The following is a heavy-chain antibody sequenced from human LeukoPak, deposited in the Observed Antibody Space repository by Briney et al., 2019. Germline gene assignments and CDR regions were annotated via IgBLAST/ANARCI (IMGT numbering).Heavy chain of an antibody. J-gene: IGHJ4*02. CDR2: INWNGGST. Sequence: TGGSLRLSCAASGFTFDDYGVSWVRQAPGKGLEWVSGINWNGGSTGYADSVKGRFTISRDNSKNSLYLQMNSLRTEDTAFYYCARGKKVGTSGGEYFDYWGQGTLVTVSS. CDR3: ARGKKVGTSGGEYFDY. V-gene: IGHV3-20*04. CDR1: GFTFDDYG. D-gene: IGHD2-21*02.